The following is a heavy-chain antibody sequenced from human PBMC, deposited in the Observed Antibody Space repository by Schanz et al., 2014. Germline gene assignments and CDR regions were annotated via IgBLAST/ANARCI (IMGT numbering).Heavy chain of an antibody. Sequence: VQLVESGGGVVQPGRSLRLSCAASGFTFSSYAMHWVRQAPGRGLQWVSYISHNSHYTNYADSVKGRFTIPRDTAENSVYLQMNSLRAEDTAVYYCARDGYRNGRPFDHWGQGTRVTVSA. V-gene: IGHV3-21*05. CDR2: ISHNSHYT. J-gene: IGHJ4*02. D-gene: IGHD5-18*01. CDR3: ARDGYRNGRPFDH. CDR1: GFTFSSYA.